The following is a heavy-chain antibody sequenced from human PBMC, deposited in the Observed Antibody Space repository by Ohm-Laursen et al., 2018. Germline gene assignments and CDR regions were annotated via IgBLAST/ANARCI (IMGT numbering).Heavy chain of an antibody. CDR1: GYTFTDYY. V-gene: IGHV1-2*02. Sequence: ASVKVSCKASGYTFTDYYIHWVRQAPGQGLEWMGWINPNSGDTDYAQKFQGRVTMTRDTSISTAYMELSRLRSDDTAVYYCARGGRGYSYVPFDYWGQGTLVTVSS. CDR3: ARGGRGYSYVPFDY. D-gene: IGHD5-18*01. J-gene: IGHJ4*02. CDR2: INPNSGDT.